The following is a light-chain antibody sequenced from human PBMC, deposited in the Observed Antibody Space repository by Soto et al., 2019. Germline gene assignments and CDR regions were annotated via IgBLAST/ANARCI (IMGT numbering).Light chain of an antibody. V-gene: IGKV3-11*01. CDR2: DAS. Sequence: EIVLTQSPATLSLSPGERATLSCRASQSVSSYLAWYQQKPGQAPRLLIYDASNRATGSPARFSGSGSGTDFALTISSLEHEVFAVYYCQQRSNWPIFTFGPGTKVDIK. J-gene: IGKJ3*01. CDR3: QQRSNWPIFT. CDR1: QSVSSY.